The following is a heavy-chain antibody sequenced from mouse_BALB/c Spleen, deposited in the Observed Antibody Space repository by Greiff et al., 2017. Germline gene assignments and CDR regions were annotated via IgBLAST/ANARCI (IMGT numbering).Heavy chain of an antibody. CDR3: ARLYDNYAMDY. Sequence: EVQVVESGGGLVQPGGSLKLSCAASGFTFSSYTMSWVRQTPEKRLEWVAYISNGGGSTYYPDTVKGRFTISRDNAKNTLYLQMSSLKSEDTAMYYCARLYDNYAMDYWGQGTSVTVSS. D-gene: IGHD2-14*01. J-gene: IGHJ4*01. CDR2: ISNGGGST. V-gene: IGHV5-12-2*01. CDR1: GFTFSSYT.